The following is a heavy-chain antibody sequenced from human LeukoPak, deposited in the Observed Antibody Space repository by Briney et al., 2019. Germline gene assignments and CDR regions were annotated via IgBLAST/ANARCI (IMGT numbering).Heavy chain of an antibody. V-gene: IGHV5-10-1*01. Sequence: GGSLRISCQGSGYAFTNYWINWVRQMPGKGLEWMGKVYPTDSSTIYNPSFEGPVTITVDKSTSTAYLPLSGLEASDTAMLYLTSGCGVVMTPLSAVCAVDFWGQGTVVTVSS. J-gene: IGHJ3*01. CDR2: VYPTDSST. CDR1: GYAFTNYW. CDR3: TSGCGVVMTPLSAVCAVDF. D-gene: IGHD2-21*02.